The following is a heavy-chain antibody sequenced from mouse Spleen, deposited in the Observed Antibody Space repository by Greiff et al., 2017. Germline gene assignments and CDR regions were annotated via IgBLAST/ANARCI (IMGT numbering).Heavy chain of an antibody. CDR2: INPSNGGT. D-gene: IGHD2-10*02. Sequence: QVQLQQPGTELVKPGASVKLSCKASGYTFTSYWMNWVKQRPGQGLEWIGNINPSNGGTNYNEKFKSKATLTVDKSSSTAYMQLSSLTSEDSAVYYCARKQYGKGAWFAYWGQGTLVTVSA. CDR3: ARKQYGKGAWFAY. CDR1: GYTFTSYW. V-gene: IGHV1-53*01. J-gene: IGHJ3*01.